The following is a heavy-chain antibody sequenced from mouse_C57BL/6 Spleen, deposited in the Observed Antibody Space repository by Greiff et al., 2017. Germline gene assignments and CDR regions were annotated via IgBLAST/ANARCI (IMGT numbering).Heavy chain of an antibody. D-gene: IGHD1-1*01. J-gene: IGHJ4*01. CDR3: AREVVAPYYAMDY. Sequence: EVMLVESEGGLVQPGSSMKLSCTASGFTFSDYYMAWVRQVPEKGLEWVANINYDGSSTYYLDSLKSRFIISRDNAKNILYLQMSSLKSEDTATYYCAREVVAPYYAMDYWGQGTSVTVSS. V-gene: IGHV5-16*01. CDR1: GFTFSDYY. CDR2: INYDGSST.